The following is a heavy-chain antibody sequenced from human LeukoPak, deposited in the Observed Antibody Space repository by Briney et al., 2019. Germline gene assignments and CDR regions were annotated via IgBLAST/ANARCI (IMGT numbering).Heavy chain of an antibody. CDR2: IYYSGST. J-gene: IGHJ4*02. V-gene: IGHV4-39*01. D-gene: IGHD4-11*01. CDR1: GGSINSSSYY. CDR3: ARPSRQRNTVLN. Sequence: SETLSLTCTVSGGSINSSSYYWGWIRQPPGKGLEWIGSIYYSGSTYYNPSPKSRVTISVDTSKNQFSLKLSSVTAADTAVYYCARPSRQRNTVLNWGQGTLVTVSS.